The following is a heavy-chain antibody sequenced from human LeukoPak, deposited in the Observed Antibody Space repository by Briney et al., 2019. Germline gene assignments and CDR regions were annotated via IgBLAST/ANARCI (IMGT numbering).Heavy chain of an antibody. CDR3: ARNENSGWGYFDY. CDR2: ISNSGGST. V-gene: IGHV3-23*01. Sequence: TGGSLRLSCAASGFTFSSYVMSWVRQAPGKGLEWVSSISNSGGSTYYADSVKGRFTISRDNSKNTLYLQMNSLRAEDTAVYYCARNENSGWGYFDYWGQGTLVTVSS. D-gene: IGHD5-12*01. CDR1: GFTFSSYV. J-gene: IGHJ4*02.